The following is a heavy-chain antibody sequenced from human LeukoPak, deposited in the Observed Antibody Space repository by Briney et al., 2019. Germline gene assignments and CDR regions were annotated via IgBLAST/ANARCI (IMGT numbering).Heavy chain of an antibody. CDR1: AYSSQDYW. Sequence: GESLKISCKGSAYSSQDYWIGWVRQMPGKGPELMGRIFSHDSDTKYSPSFEGRVTISVDKSISTAYVQWGSLRVSDTAIYYCAKFGIRGCSSSTRCYTSFFYYGMDVWGQGTTVTVSS. V-gene: IGHV5-51*01. D-gene: IGHD2-2*02. CDR2: IFSHDSDT. CDR3: AKFGIRGCSSSTRCYTSFFYYGMDV. J-gene: IGHJ6*02.